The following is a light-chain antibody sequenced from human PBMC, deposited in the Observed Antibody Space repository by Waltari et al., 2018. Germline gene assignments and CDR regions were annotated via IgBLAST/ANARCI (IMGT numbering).Light chain of an antibody. CDR3: TTWDDSLRGWV. J-gene: IGLJ3*02. V-gene: IGLV1-47*01. Sequence: QSVLTQSPSVPGTPGQRITHPCSGSSSNVGTNSVHWYQQLSGTAPKLLIYKDDRRPSGVPDRFSGSKSGTSASLAISGLRSEDEADYHCTTWDDSLRGWVFGGMTKLTVL. CDR1: SSNVGTNS. CDR2: KDD.